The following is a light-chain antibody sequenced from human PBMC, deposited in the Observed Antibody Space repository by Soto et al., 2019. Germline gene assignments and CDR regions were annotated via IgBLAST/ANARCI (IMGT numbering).Light chain of an antibody. CDR1: LSVNTN. Sequence: EGVRTQSPATMSVSPGERATLYCRASLSVNTNLAWYQQKPGQPPRLLIYRASTRATGVPARFSGSGSGTEFTLTIGSLQSEDFAIYYCQQYNIWPFTFGPGTKVEIK. J-gene: IGKJ3*01. CDR2: RAS. CDR3: QQYNIWPFT. V-gene: IGKV3-15*01.